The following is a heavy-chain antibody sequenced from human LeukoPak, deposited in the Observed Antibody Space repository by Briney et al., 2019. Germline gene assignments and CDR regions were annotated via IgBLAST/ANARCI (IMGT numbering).Heavy chain of an antibody. D-gene: IGHD2-15*01. CDR1: GSSFTSYW. CDR2: IYPGDSDT. Sequence: GESLKISCKGSGSSFTSYWIGWVRQLPGKGLEWTGIIYPGDSDTRYSPSFQGQVTISADKSISTAYLQWSSLKASDTAMYYCARSQGYCSGGSCSYYYYGMDVWGQGTTVTVSS. V-gene: IGHV5-51*01. CDR3: ARSQGYCSGGSCSYYYYGMDV. J-gene: IGHJ6*02.